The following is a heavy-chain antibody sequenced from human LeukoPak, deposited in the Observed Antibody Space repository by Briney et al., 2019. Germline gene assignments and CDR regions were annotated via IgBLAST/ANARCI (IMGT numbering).Heavy chain of an antibody. V-gene: IGHV3-23*01. Sequence: PGGSLRLSCAASGFTFSSYGMGWVRQAPGKGLEWVSSISGSGGSTYYADSVKGRFTISRDNSKNTLYLQMNSLRAGDTAVYYCARERNWNFRTGDALDIWGQGTMVTVSS. J-gene: IGHJ3*02. D-gene: IGHD1-7*01. CDR2: ISGSGGST. CDR3: ARERNWNFRTGDALDI. CDR1: GFTFSSYG.